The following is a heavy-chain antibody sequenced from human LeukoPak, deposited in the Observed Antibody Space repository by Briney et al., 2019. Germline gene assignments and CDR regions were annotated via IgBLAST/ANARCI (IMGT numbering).Heavy chain of an antibody. V-gene: IGHV3-23*01. Sequence: PGGSLRLSCSVSGFTFSNYAMHWVRQDPGKGLEWVSLISGGSGNIYYVDSVKGRFTISRDNSKNTLYVQMTSLRAEDTAIYYCAKGSDYYGSVTSKKTDWGQGTLVTVSS. CDR2: ISGGSGNI. CDR3: AKGSDYYGSVTSKKTD. CDR1: GFTFSNYA. D-gene: IGHD3-10*01. J-gene: IGHJ4*02.